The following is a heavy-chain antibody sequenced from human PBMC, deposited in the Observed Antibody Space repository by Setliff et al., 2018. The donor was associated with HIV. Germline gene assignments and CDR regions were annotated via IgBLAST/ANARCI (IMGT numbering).Heavy chain of an antibody. Sequence: SETLSLTCTVSGGSISSYYWSWIRQPAGKGLEWIGHIYTSGSTNYNPSLNSRVTMSVATSKNQFSLKLSSVTSADTAVYYCARDVPWGDYYYYMDVWGKGTTVTVSS. V-gene: IGHV4-4*07. CDR3: ARDVPWGDYYYYMDV. CDR2: IYTSGST. CDR1: GGSISSYY. D-gene: IGHD3-16*01. J-gene: IGHJ6*03.